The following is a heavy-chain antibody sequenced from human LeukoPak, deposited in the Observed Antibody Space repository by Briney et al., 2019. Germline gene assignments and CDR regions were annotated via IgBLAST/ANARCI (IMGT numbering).Heavy chain of an antibody. CDR1: GGSISSYY. D-gene: IGHD5-18*01. CDR2: IYTSGST. J-gene: IGHJ4*02. Sequence: RSETLSLTCTVSGGSISSYYWSWIRQPAGKGLEWIGRIYTSGSTNYNPSLKSRVTISVDKSKNQFSLKLSSVTAADTAVYYCARDRGYSYGLSATNSFDYWGQGTLVTVSS. V-gene: IGHV4-4*07. CDR3: ARDRGYSYGLSATNSFDY.